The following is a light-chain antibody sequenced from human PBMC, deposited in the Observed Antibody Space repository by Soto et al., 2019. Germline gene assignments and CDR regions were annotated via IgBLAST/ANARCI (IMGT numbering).Light chain of an antibody. V-gene: IGKV3-20*01. CDR3: QQYGSSPWT. Sequence: EIVLTQSPGTLSLSPGERATLSCRASQSVSSSYLAWYQQNPGQAPRLLIYGASSRATGIPDRFSGSGSGTDFTLTSSSLEPEDFAVYYCQQYGSSPWTFGQGTKVEIK. J-gene: IGKJ1*01. CDR1: QSVSSSY. CDR2: GAS.